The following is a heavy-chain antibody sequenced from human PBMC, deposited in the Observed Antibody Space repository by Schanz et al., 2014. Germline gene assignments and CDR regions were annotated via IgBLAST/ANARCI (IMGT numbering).Heavy chain of an antibody. J-gene: IGHJ6*03. D-gene: IGHD2-15*01. Sequence: QVQLVESGGGVVRPGRSLRLSCATSGFTFSRFGMHWVRQAPGKGPEWVALVWSDGNTKYYVDSVKGRFTISRDNSMNTLHLQMDGLRVEDTAVYYCARDAVALVPEYFMDVWGKGTRVTVSS. CDR1: GFTFSRFG. V-gene: IGHV3-33*01. CDR2: VWSDGNTK. CDR3: ARDAVALVPEYFMDV.